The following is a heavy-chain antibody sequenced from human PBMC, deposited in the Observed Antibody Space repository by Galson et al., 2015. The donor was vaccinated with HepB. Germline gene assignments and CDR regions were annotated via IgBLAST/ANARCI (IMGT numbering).Heavy chain of an antibody. J-gene: IGHJ4*02. Sequence: SVKVSCKASGGTFSSYTISWVRQAPGQGLEWMGRIIPILGIANYAQKFQGRVTITADKSTSTAYMELSSLRSEDTAVYYCAASRVLRFLEWYTPLDYWGQGTLVTVSS. V-gene: IGHV1-69*02. CDR1: GGTFSSYT. D-gene: IGHD3-3*01. CDR2: IIPILGIA. CDR3: AASRVLRFLEWYTPLDY.